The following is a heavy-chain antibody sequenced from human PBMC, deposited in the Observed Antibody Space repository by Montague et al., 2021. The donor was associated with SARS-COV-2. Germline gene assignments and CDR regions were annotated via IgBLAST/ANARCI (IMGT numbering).Heavy chain of an antibody. J-gene: IGHJ4*02. D-gene: IGHD6-19*01. CDR3: AREGVGQQWQVRALDY. V-gene: IGHV4-4*07. CDR1: GGSISSYY. Sequence: SETLSLTCTVSGGSISSYYWSWIRQPAGKGLEWIGGIYTSGSTKYNPSLKSRVTMSVDTSKDQFSLKLNSVTAADTAVYYCAREGVGQQWQVRALDYWGQGTLVTVSS. CDR2: IYTSGST.